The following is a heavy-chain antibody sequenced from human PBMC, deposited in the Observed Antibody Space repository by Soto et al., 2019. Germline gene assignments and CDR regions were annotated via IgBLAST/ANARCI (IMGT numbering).Heavy chain of an antibody. CDR3: AKDSTVTTSLYFYYYGFDV. CDR1: GFTFSHYA. J-gene: IGHJ6*02. CDR2: VSGRGGST. D-gene: IGHD4-17*01. Sequence: EVELLESGGGLVQPGGSLRLSCAASGFTFSHYAMTWVRQAPGKGLEWVSSVSGRGGSTKYADSVKDRFTISRDNSKNTLYLQMNSLRAEDTAIYYCAKDSTVTTSLYFYYYGFDVWGQGTTVTVSS. V-gene: IGHV3-23*01.